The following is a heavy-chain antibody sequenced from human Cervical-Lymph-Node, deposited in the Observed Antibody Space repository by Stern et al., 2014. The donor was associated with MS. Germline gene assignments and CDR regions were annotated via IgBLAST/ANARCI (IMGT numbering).Heavy chain of an antibody. J-gene: IGHJ3*02. CDR1: GYTFTDSY. D-gene: IGHD6-19*01. CDR3: ARGGRSSGWSPPDAFDI. CDR2: INPNSGGT. V-gene: IGHV1-2*04. Sequence: QVQLVQSGAEVKKPGASVKVSCKASGYTFTDSYIHWVRQAPGQGLEWMGWINPNSGGTNYAQKFQGWVTMTRDTSLSTAYMDLSRLRSDDTAVYYCARGGRSSGWSPPDAFDIWGQGTMVTVSS.